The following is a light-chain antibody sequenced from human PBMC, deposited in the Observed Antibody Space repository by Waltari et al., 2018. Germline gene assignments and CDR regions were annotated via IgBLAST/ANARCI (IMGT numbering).Light chain of an antibody. Sequence: ETVMTQSPATLSVSPGERVTLSCRASQTVRNNVAWYQQKPGQAPRLLIYGASTRATGVAVRFSGSGSGAEFTLTISSLQSEDSAVHFCQQYNGWPPYTFGPGTILEIK. CDR3: QQYNGWPPYT. V-gene: IGKV3-15*01. CDR2: GAS. CDR1: QTVRNN. J-gene: IGKJ2*01.